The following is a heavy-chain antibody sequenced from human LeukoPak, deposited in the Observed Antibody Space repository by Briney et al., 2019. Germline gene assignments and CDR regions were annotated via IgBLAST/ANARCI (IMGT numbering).Heavy chain of an antibody. Sequence: PGGSLRLSCAASGFTFSSYAIHGVRQAPAKGVEWMAVISYDGNNKYYADSVKGRFTITRDNSKNTLYLQMNILRAEDSAVYYCARASRRRTDSGYDYLDYWGQGTLVTVSS. CDR3: ARASRRRTDSGYDYLDY. CDR1: GFTFSSYA. CDR2: ISYDGNNK. V-gene: IGHV3-30*04. J-gene: IGHJ4*02. D-gene: IGHD5-12*01.